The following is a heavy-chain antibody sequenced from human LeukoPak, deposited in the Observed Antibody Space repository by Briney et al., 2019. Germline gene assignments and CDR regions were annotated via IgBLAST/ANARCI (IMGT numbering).Heavy chain of an antibody. CDR2: FYNSGRS. V-gene: IGHV4-59*08. D-gene: IGHD3-16*01. J-gene: IGHJ4*02. Sequence: SETLSLTCTVSDDSISDYYRGWIRQPPGKGLEWIGYFYNSGRSTYNPSLKSRVTISADTSKNQFSLKLSSVTAADTAVYYCARGGIGDWGQGTLVTVSS. CDR3: ARGGIGD. CDR1: DDSISDYY.